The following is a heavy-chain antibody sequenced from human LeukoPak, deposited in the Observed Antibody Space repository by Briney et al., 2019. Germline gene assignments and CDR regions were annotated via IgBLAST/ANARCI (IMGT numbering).Heavy chain of an antibody. CDR3: AGSGSYYMLDY. Sequence: SETLSLTCTVSGGSISSYYWSWIRQPPGEGLEWIGYIYYSGSTNYNPSLKSRVTISVDTSKNQFSLKLSSVTAADTAVYYCAGSGSYYMLDYWGQGTLVTVSS. J-gene: IGHJ4*02. D-gene: IGHD1-26*01. CDR2: IYYSGST. V-gene: IGHV4-59*01. CDR1: GGSISSYY.